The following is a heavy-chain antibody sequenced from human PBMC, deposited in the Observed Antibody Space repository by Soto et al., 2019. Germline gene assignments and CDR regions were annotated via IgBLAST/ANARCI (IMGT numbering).Heavy chain of an antibody. CDR2: INPSGGST. D-gene: IGHD2-8*01. V-gene: IGHV1-46*01. J-gene: IGHJ6*02. Sequence: QVQLVQAGAEVKKPGASVKVSCKASGYTFTSYYMHWVRQAPGQGLEWMGIINPSGGSTSYAQKFQGRVTMTRDTSTSTVYMELSSLRSEDTAVYYCARDKCTNGVCTNGMAVWGQGTTVTVSS. CDR1: GYTFTSYY. CDR3: ARDKCTNGVCTNGMAV.